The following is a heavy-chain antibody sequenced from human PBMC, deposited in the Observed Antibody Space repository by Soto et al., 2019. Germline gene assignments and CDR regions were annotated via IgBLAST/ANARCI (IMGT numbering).Heavy chain of an antibody. D-gene: IGHD3-10*01. CDR2: IYYSGST. Sequence: SETLSLTCTVSGGSVSSSSYYWGWLRQPPGKGLEWIGSIYYSGSTYYNPSLKSRLTISVDTSKNQFSLKLSSVTAADTAVYYCASHYYGSGSYYRTDEDYWGQGTLVTVSS. CDR3: ASHYYGSGSYYRTDEDY. V-gene: IGHV4-39*01. J-gene: IGHJ4*02. CDR1: GGSVSSSSYY.